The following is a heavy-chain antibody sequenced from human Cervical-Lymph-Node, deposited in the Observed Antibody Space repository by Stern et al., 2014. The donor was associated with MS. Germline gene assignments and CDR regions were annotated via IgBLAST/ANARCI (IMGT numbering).Heavy chain of an antibody. D-gene: IGHD6-19*01. CDR1: GYNFTTYW. CDR3: ARPSNSGLFLHH. Sequence: EVQLVESGAEVKKPGESLKISCKGSGYNFTTYWIAWVCQMPGRGLEWMGLIYPGDSPTRYSPSFQGHVTMSADTSISPAYLQWSSLKASDTAIYYCARPSNSGLFLHHWGQGTLVTVSS. J-gene: IGHJ1*01. CDR2: IYPGDSPT. V-gene: IGHV5-51*01.